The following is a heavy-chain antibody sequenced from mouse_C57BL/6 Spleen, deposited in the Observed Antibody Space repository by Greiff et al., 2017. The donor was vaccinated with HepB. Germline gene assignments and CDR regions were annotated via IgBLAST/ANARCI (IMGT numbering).Heavy chain of an antibody. D-gene: IGHD3-2*02. V-gene: IGHV1-15*01. CDR1: GYTFTDYE. J-gene: IGHJ3*01. CDR2: IDPETGGT. CDR3: TREATAY. Sequence: VHLVESGAELVRPGASVTLSCKASGYTFTDYEMHWVKQTPVHGLEWIGAIDPETGGTAYNQKFKGKAILTADKSSSTAYMELRSLTSEDSAVYYCTREATAYWGQGTLVTVSA.